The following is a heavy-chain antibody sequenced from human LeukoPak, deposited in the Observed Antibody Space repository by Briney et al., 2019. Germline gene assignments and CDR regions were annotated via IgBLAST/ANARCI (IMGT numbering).Heavy chain of an antibody. CDR2: ISWNSGSI. CDR1: GFTFDDYA. CDR3: AKDSEQWLATNIDY. V-gene: IGHV3-9*01. Sequence: GGSLRLSCAASGFTFDDYAMHWVRQAPGKGLEWVSGISWNSGSIGYADSVKGQFTISRDNAKNSLYLQMNSLRAEDTALYYCAKDSEQWLATNIDYWGQGTLVTVSS. J-gene: IGHJ4*02. D-gene: IGHD6-19*01.